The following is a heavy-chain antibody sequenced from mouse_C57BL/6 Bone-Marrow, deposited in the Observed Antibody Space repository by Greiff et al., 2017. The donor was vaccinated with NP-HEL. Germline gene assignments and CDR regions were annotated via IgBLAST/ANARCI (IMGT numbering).Heavy chain of an antibody. CDR3: ARWGVYYSNYSAMDY. V-gene: IGHV1-55*01. D-gene: IGHD2-5*01. CDR2: IYPGSGST. CDR1: GYTFTSYW. Sequence: QVQLQQPGAELVKPGASVKMSCKASGYTFTSYWITWVKQRPGPGLEWIGDIYPGSGSTNYNEKFKSKATLTVDTSSSTAYMQLSSLTSEDSAVYYCARWGVYYSNYSAMDYWGQGTSVTVSS. J-gene: IGHJ4*01.